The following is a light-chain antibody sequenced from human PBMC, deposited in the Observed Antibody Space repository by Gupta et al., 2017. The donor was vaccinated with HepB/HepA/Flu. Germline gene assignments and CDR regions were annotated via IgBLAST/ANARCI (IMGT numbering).Light chain of an antibody. CDR2: DVS. CDR1: SRDVGAANS. CDR3: SADTTSSTVV. J-gene: IGLJ2*01. Sequence: QSALPQPASVSGSPGTSLTISCPGTSRDVGAANSVSWYQQHPGNAPKLMIYDVSNRPSGVSNPFSGSKSGNTAPLTISGRQDEDETDYYRSADTTSSTVVFGGGTKLTVL. V-gene: IGLV2-14*01.